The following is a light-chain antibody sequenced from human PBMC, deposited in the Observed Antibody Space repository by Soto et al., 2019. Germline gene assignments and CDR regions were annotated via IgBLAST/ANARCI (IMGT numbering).Light chain of an antibody. CDR3: QQYNSYPIT. J-gene: IGKJ5*01. Sequence: DIQRTQSPSSLSASMVGSVTITCSASQTIIGYLNWYKQKPGKAPRLLINAESNLQSGVPSRFRGSGSETDFTLTITSLQPEDFATYYCQQYNSYPITCGQGTRREIK. CDR1: QTIIGY. V-gene: IGKV1-39*01. CDR2: AES.